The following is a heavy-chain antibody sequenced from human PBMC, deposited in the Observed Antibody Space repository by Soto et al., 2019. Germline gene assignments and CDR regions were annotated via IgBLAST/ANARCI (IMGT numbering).Heavy chain of an antibody. Sequence: GESLKISCKGSGYNFAGYWIAWVRQMPGKGLELMGIIYPSNSDTRYRPSFQGQVTIAADKSISSAYLQWSSLRASDTAMYYCARGGVSTRTFDYWGQGTPVTVSS. CDR3: ARGGVSTRTFDY. CDR2: IYPSNSDT. J-gene: IGHJ4*02. CDR1: GYNFAGYW. V-gene: IGHV5-51*01. D-gene: IGHD3-3*01.